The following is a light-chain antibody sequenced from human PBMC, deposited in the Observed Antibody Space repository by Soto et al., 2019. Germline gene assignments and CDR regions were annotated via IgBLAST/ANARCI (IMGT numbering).Light chain of an antibody. CDR2: AAS. CDR1: QSISSY. J-gene: IGKJ1*01. Sequence: DIQMTQSPSSLSASVGDRVTITCRASQSISSYLNWYQQKPGKAPKLLIYAASSLQSGVPSRFSGSGSGTDFTLTISSLQPEDFPTYYCQQSYSTLGTFGQGTKVEIK. V-gene: IGKV1-39*01. CDR3: QQSYSTLGT.